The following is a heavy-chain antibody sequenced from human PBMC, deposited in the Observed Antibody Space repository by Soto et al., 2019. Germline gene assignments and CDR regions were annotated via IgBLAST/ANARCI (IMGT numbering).Heavy chain of an antibody. CDR3: ARHEGNGNVWPLEY. CDR2: IHHSGST. D-gene: IGHD2-8*01. J-gene: IGHJ4*02. CDR1: GDSIGTTNSY. Sequence: SETLSLTCTVSGDSIGTTNSYWPWIRQSRGKWLEWIGNIHHSGSTYYMPSLRSRVTLSVDTSKNQFSLRLASVTAEDTAVYYCARHEGNGNVWPLEYWGQG. V-gene: IGHV4-39*01.